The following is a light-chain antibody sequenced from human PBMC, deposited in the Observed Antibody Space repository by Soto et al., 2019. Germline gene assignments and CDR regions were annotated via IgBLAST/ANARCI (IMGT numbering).Light chain of an antibody. Sequence: QSPATLSLSPGERATLSCRASQSVSSYLAWYQQKPGQAPRLLIYDASTRATGIPDRFSASGSATEFTLTITSLQSEDFAVYYCQQYNKWPRTFGQGT. CDR2: DAS. V-gene: IGKV3-15*01. CDR1: QSVSSY. CDR3: QQYNKWPRT. J-gene: IGKJ1*01.